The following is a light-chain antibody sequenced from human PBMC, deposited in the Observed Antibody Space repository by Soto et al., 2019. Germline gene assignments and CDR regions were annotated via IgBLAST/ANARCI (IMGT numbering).Light chain of an antibody. CDR3: SSYAGSNSRYV. Sequence: QSVLTQPPSASGSPGQSVTISCTGTSSDVGGYNFVYWYQQRPGKAPKPMIYEVNKRPSGVPDRFSVSKYGNTASLTVSGLQAEDEADYYCSSYAGSNSRYVFGTGTKLTVL. CDR1: SSDVGGYNF. V-gene: IGLV2-8*01. J-gene: IGLJ1*01. CDR2: EVN.